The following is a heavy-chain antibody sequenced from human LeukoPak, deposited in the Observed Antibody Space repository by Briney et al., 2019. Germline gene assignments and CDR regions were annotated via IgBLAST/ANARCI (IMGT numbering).Heavy chain of an antibody. CDR1: GGSFSGYY. Sequence: SETLSLTCAVYGGSFSGYYWSWIRQPPGKGLEWIGEINHSGSTNYNPSLKSRVTISVDTSKNQFSLKLSSVTAADTAVYYCARGHQVTTSRRGYYYMDVWGKGTTVTVSS. CDR3: ARGHQVTTSRRGYYYMDV. V-gene: IGHV4-34*01. D-gene: IGHD4-17*01. CDR2: INHSGST. J-gene: IGHJ6*03.